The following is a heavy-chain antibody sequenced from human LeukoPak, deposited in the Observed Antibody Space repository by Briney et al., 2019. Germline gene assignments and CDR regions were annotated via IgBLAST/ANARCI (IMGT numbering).Heavy chain of an antibody. CDR1: GYRFNTYL. Sequence: GESLKISCRASGYRFNTYLIGWVRQMPGKGLEWMGVIYPGDSDTRYSPSFQGQVTFSADKSISTAYLQWSSLKASDTAMYYCARGGYSGYEFDCWGQGTLVTVSS. J-gene: IGHJ4*02. D-gene: IGHD5-12*01. CDR2: IYPGDSDT. CDR3: ARGGYSGYEFDC. V-gene: IGHV5-51*01.